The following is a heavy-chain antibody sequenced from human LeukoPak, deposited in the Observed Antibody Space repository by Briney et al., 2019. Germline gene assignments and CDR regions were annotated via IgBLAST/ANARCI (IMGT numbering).Heavy chain of an antibody. CDR2: IYNSGST. CDR3: ARDSSSSLWFDP. J-gene: IGHJ5*02. CDR1: GASISSSSFY. D-gene: IGHD6-6*01. Sequence: PSETLSLTCTVSGASISSSSFYWAWIRQPPGKGLEWIGSIYNSGSTHNNPSLRSRVTISVDTSKNQFSLTLSSVTAADTAVYSCARDSSSSLWFDPWGQGVLVTVSS. V-gene: IGHV4-39*07.